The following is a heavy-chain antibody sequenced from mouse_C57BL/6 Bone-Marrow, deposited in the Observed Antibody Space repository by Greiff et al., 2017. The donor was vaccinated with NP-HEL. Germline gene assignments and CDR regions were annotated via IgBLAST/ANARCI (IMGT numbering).Heavy chain of an antibody. J-gene: IGHJ4*01. Sequence: VQLQQSGAELVKPGASVKLSCKASGYTFTSYWMHWVKQRPGQGLEWIGMIHPNSGSTNYNEKFKSKATLTVDKSSSTAYMQLSSLTSEDSAVYYCAKEDGYWIFYYAMDYWGQGTSVTVSS. CDR1: GYTFTSYW. V-gene: IGHV1-64*01. D-gene: IGHD2-3*01. CDR2: IHPNSGST. CDR3: AKEDGYWIFYYAMDY.